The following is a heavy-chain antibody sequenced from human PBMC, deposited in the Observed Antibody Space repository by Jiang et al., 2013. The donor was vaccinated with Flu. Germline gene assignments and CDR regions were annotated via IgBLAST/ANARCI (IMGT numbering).Heavy chain of an antibody. CDR1: GGTFSSYA. Sequence: GAEVKKPGSSVKVSCKASGGTFSSYAISWVRQAPGQGLEWMGGITPIFGAANYAQNFQGRVTITADKSTSTAYMELSSLRSEDTAVYYCARAHGYCSGGSCYASVYFDYWGQGTWSPSPQ. D-gene: IGHD2-15*01. CDR2: ITPIFGAA. J-gene: IGHJ4*02. V-gene: IGHV1-69*06. CDR3: ARAHGYCSGGSCYASVYFDY.